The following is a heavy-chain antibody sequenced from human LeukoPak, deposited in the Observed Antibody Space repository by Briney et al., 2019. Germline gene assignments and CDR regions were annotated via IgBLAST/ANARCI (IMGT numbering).Heavy chain of an antibody. D-gene: IGHD6-19*01. CDR2: INHSGST. Sequence: SETLSLTCAVYGGSFSGYYWSWIRQPPGKGLEWIGEINHSGSTNYNPSLKSRVTISVDTSKNQFSLKLSSVTAADTAVYYCARDYSSGIAVAGSSFNTPVFDYWGQGTLVTVSS. CDR1: GGSFSGYY. CDR3: ARDYSSGIAVAGSSFNTPVFDY. V-gene: IGHV4-34*01. J-gene: IGHJ4*02.